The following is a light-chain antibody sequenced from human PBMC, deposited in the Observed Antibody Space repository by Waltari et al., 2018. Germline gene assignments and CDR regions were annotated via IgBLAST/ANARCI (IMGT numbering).Light chain of an antibody. Sequence: QSVLTQPPSVSAAPGQRVTISCSGGSSNIGNNYVSWYRQFPGTAPKLLIYENSERPSGIPGRLSGSKAGTSATRDITGLQAGDEADYYCGTWDSSLSGAVFGGGTHLTVL. CDR2: ENS. CDR1: SSNIGNNY. V-gene: IGLV1-51*02. J-gene: IGLJ7*01. CDR3: GTWDSSLSGAV.